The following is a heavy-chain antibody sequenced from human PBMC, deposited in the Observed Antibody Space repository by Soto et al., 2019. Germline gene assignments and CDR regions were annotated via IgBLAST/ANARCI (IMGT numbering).Heavy chain of an antibody. CDR1: GDTLSELS. V-gene: IGHV1-24*01. CDR2: FDPEDDEI. Sequence: ASVKVSCKVSGDTLSELSIHWVRQAPGKGLEWMGRFDPEDDEIVYAQKFQGRVTMTENTSTDTSYMEVTSLTSEDTAVYYCATERLGFCDSDNCYRHYFDSWGQGSLVTVSS. D-gene: IGHD2-21*02. J-gene: IGHJ4*02. CDR3: ATERLGFCDSDNCYRHYFDS.